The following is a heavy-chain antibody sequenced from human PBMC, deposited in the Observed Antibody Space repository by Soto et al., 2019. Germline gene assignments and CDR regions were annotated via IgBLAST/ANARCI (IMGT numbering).Heavy chain of an antibody. D-gene: IGHD5-12*01. J-gene: IGHJ3*02. CDR3: AKGARDGYNPAVAFDI. CDR1: GFTFDDYA. V-gene: IGHV3-9*01. CDR2: ISWNSGSI. Sequence: GGSLRLSCAASGFTFDDYAMHWVRQAPGKGLEWVSGISWNSGSIGYADSVKGRFTISRDNAKNSLYLQMNSLRAEDTALYYCAKGARDGYNPAVAFDIWGQGTMVTVSS.